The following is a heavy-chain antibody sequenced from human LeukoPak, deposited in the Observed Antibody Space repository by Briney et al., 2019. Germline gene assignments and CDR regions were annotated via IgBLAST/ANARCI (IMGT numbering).Heavy chain of an antibody. Sequence: PGGSLRLSCAASGFTFSSYGMHWVRQAPGKGLEWVAFIRYDGSNKYYADSVKGRFTISRDNSKNTLYLQMNSLRAEDTAVYYCARGREYSSGWAAENYYYYMDVWGKGTTVTISS. V-gene: IGHV3-30*02. CDR2: IRYDGSNK. CDR1: GFTFSSYG. D-gene: IGHD6-19*01. CDR3: ARGREYSSGWAAENYYYYMDV. J-gene: IGHJ6*03.